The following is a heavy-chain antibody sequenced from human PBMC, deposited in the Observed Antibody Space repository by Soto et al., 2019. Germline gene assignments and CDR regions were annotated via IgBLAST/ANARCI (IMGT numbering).Heavy chain of an antibody. CDR3: ARRGIDSSGYYAFDI. CDR1: GYSFTSYW. CDR2: IYPGDSDT. J-gene: IGHJ3*02. D-gene: IGHD3-22*01. V-gene: IGHV5-51*01. Sequence: GESLKISCKGSGYSFTSYWIGWVRQMPGKGLEWMGIIYPGDSDTRYSPSFQGQVTISAAKSISTAYLQWSSLKASDTAMYYCARRGIDSSGYYAFDIWGQGTMVTVSS.